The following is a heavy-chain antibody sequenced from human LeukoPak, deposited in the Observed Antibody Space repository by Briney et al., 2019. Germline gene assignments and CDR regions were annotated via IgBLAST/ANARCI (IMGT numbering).Heavy chain of an antibody. Sequence: SETLSLTCAVYGGSFSGYYWSWIRQPPGKGLEWIGEINHSGSTNYNPSLKSRVTISVDTSKNQFSLKLSSVTAADTAVYYCARGSLTTVTTEGYYYYYGMDVWGQGTTVTVSS. V-gene: IGHV4-34*01. CDR2: INHSGST. CDR1: GGSFSGYY. CDR3: ARGSLTTVTTEGYYYYYGMDV. D-gene: IGHD4-17*01. J-gene: IGHJ6*02.